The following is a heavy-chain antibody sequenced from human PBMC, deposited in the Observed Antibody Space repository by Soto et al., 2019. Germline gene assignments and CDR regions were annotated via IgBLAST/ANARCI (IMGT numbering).Heavy chain of an antibody. CDR1: GGSISSYY. D-gene: IGHD3-16*01. CDR2: IYYSGST. CDR3: ARDGGDGPPYYYYGMDV. Sequence: SETLSLTCTVSGGSISSYYWSWIRQPPGKGLEWIGYIYYSGSTNYNPSLKSQVTISVDTSKNQFSLKLSSVTAADTAVYYCARDGGDGPPYYYYGMDVWGQGTTVTVSS. V-gene: IGHV4-59*01. J-gene: IGHJ6*02.